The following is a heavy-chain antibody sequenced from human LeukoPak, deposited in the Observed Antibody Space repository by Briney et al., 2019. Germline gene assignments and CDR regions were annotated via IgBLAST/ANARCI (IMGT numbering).Heavy chain of an antibody. CDR2: MNQDGSEK. CDR3: ARESHATFDY. Sequence: GGSLRLSCADSGFTFSNNWMRWVRQAPGGGLGCVANMNQDGSEKNYVVSVKGRLTLSRDNAKNSLYLQMNSPRAEDTAVYYCARESHATFDYWGQGTLVIVSS. V-gene: IGHV3-7*01. D-gene: IGHD1-26*01. J-gene: IGHJ4*02. CDR1: GFTFSNNW.